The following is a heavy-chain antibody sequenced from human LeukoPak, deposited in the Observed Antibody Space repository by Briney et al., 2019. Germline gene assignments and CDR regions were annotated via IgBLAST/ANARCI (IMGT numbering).Heavy chain of an antibody. V-gene: IGHV2-5*02. CDR1: GLSLASRGVL. D-gene: IGHD3-22*01. CDR3: EHRFDTCGDRPDYFDY. J-gene: IGHJ4*02. Sequence: SGPTLVKPTQTLTLTCNFSGLSLASRGVLVGWIRQSPGNALGFLALVYWDDGERYSPSLTSRLSITKDTSKDQVILILTDVDPVDTATYYCEHRFDTCGDRPDYFDYWGQGILVTVSS. CDR2: VYWDDGE.